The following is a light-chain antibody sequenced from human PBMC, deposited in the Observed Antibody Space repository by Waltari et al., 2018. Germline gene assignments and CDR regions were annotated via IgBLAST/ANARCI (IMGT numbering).Light chain of an antibody. CDR3: QNHERLPAT. CDR2: AAS. V-gene: IGKV3-20*01. J-gene: IGKJ1*01. CDR1: QSIGRY. Sequence: EIVLTQSPGTLSLSPVERATLSCRASQSIGRYLVWYQQKPGQAPRLLIYAASSRATGIPDRFSGSGSGTDCSLTISRLEPEDFAVYYCQNHERLPATFGQGTKVEIK.